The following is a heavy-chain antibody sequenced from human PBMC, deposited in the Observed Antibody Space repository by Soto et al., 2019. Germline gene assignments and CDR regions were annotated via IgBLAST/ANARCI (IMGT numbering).Heavy chain of an antibody. CDR3: AKDGPYDTTLGAFDI. CDR1: GFTFSSYD. Sequence: GGSLRLSCAASGFTFSSYDMHWVRQAPGKGLEWVAVISYDGSNKYYADSVKGRFTISRDNSKNTLYLQMNSLRTEDTAVYYCAKDGPYDTTLGAFDIWGQGTMVTVSS. CDR2: ISYDGSNK. J-gene: IGHJ3*02. D-gene: IGHD3-22*01. V-gene: IGHV3-30*18.